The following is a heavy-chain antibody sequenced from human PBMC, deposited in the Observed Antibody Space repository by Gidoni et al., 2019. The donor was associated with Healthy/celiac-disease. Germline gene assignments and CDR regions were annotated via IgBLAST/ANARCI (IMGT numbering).Heavy chain of an antibody. CDR3: ARGGYCSGGSCYNNYYYYGMDV. J-gene: IGHJ6*02. Sequence: QVQLVQSGAEVKKPGASVKVSCKAPGYTFTSYDINCVRQATGQWLGWMGWMNPNSGNTGYAQKFQGRVTMTRTTSISTAYMELSSLRSEDTAVYYCARGGYCSGGSCYNNYYYYGMDVWGQWATVTVSS. V-gene: IGHV1-8*01. CDR1: GYTFTSYD. CDR2: MNPNSGNT. D-gene: IGHD2-15*01.